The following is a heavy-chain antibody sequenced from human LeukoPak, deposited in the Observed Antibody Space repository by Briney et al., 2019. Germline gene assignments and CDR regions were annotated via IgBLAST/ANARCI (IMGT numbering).Heavy chain of an antibody. Sequence: SESLSLTCTVSGRSISSYYWSWIRQPPGKGLEWIGYIYYSGSTNYNPSLKSRVTISVDTSKTYFALKLSSVTAADAAVYFCARVYCARTYDYGYFDLWGRGILVTVSS. CDR2: IYYSGST. J-gene: IGHJ2*01. D-gene: IGHD3-22*01. CDR1: GRSISSYY. V-gene: IGHV4-59*01. CDR3: ARVYCARTYDYGYFDL.